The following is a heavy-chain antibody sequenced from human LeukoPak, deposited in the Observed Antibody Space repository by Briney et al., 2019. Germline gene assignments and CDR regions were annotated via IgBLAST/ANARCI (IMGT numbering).Heavy chain of an antibody. V-gene: IGHV4-39*01. CDR1: GGSISSSSYY. Sequence: SGTLSLTCTVSGGSISSSSYYWGWIRQPPGKGLEWIGSIYYSGSTYYNPSLKSRVTISVDTSKNQFSLKLSSVTAADTAVYYCSSSGYLGDYWGQGTLVTVSS. D-gene: IGHD3-22*01. CDR2: IYYSGST. CDR3: SSSGYLGDY. J-gene: IGHJ4*02.